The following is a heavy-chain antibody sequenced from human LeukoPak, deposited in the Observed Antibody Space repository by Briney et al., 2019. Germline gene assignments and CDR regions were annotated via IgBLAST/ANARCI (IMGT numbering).Heavy chain of an antibody. CDR3: ARGRYSSGRLLISFDY. CDR1: GYAFTSYG. D-gene: IGHD6-19*01. J-gene: IGHJ4*02. Sequence: ASVKVSCKASGYAFTSYGISWVRQAPGQGLEWMGWISAYNGNTNYAQKLQGRVTMTTDTSTSTAYMELRSLRSDDTAVYYCARGRYSSGRLLISFDYWGQGTLVTVSS. V-gene: IGHV1-18*01. CDR2: ISAYNGNT.